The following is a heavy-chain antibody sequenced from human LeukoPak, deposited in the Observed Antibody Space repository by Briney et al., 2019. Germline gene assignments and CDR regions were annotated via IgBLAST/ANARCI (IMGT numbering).Heavy chain of an antibody. CDR3: ARDQPNYDILTGYHPFDY. V-gene: IGHV3-23*01. D-gene: IGHD3-9*01. CDR2: ISGSGGST. J-gene: IGHJ4*02. CDR1: GFTFSSYA. Sequence: GGSLRLSCAASGFTFSSYAMSWVRQAPGKGLEWVSAISGSGGSTYYADSVKGRFTISRDNSKNTLYLQMNGLRAEDTAVYYCARDQPNYDILTGYHPFDYWGQGTLVTVSS.